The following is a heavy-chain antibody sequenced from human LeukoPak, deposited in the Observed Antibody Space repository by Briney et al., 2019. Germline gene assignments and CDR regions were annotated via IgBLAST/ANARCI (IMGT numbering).Heavy chain of an antibody. CDR1: GGSIGTYY. D-gene: IGHD1/OR15-1a*01. CDR2: IYYNGYT. J-gene: IGHJ4*02. V-gene: IGHV4-59*01. CDR3: VRDRHWTNDWVFDY. Sequence: SETLSLTCTVSGGSIGTYYWSWIRQPPGKGLEWIGYIYYNGYTDYNPSLKSRVTISLHTSRNQFSLKLSSVNAADTAVYYCVRDRHWTNDWVFDYWGQGTLVTVSS.